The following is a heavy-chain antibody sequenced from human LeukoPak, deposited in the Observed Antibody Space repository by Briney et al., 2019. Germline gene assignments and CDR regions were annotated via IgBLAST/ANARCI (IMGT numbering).Heavy chain of an antibody. CDR1: GFTVSSYG. J-gene: IGHJ3*02. CDR2: IVGIGSTI. D-gene: IGHD2-15*01. CDR3: ARDRRRLRYCSGGSCSTIQDAFDI. Sequence: GGSLRLAWAPAGFTVSSYGMRWVRQPGGEGRGWVSYIVGIGSTIYYADYVKGRFTISRDNGKNSLYLQMNSLRAEDTAVYYCARDRRRLRYCSGGSCSTIQDAFDIWGQGTMVTVSS. V-gene: IGHV3-48*03.